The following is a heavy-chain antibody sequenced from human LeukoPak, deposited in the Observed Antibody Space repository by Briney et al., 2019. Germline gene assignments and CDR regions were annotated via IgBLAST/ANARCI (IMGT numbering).Heavy chain of an antibody. CDR3: ARDGETGKPDAFDI. CDR1: GFTFSNYA. CDR2: ISSNGGST. D-gene: IGHD3-10*01. V-gene: IGHV3-64*01. Sequence: GGSLRLSCAASGFTFSNYAMHWVRQAPGKGLEYGSAISSNGGSTYYANSVKGRFTISRDNSKNTLYLQMGSLRAGDMAVCYCARDGETGKPDAFDIWGQGTLVTVSS. J-gene: IGHJ3*02.